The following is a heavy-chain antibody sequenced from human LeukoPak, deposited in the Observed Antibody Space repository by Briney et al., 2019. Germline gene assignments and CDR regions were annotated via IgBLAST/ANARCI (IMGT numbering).Heavy chain of an antibody. V-gene: IGHV1-18*04. Sequence: GASVKVSCKASGYTFTSYGISWVRQAPGQGLEWMGWISAYNGNTNYAQKLQGRVTMTTDTSTSTAYMELRGLRSDDTAVYYCARTHAYDILTGYYNRYFDYWGQGTLVTVSS. J-gene: IGHJ4*02. CDR3: ARTHAYDILTGYYNRYFDY. CDR1: GYTFTSYG. D-gene: IGHD3-9*01. CDR2: ISAYNGNT.